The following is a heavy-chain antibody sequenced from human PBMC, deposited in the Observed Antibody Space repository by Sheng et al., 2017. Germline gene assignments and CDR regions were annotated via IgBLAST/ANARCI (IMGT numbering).Heavy chain of an antibody. D-gene: IGHD3-16*01. J-gene: IGHJ4*02. CDR3: ARDLGVPPRTGGTYFDY. CDR1: GGTFSSYA. V-gene: IGHV1-69*13. Sequence: QVQLVQSGAEVKKPGSSVKVSCKASGGTFSSYAISWVRQAPGQGLEWMGGIIPIFGTANYAQKFQGRVTITADESTSTAYMELSSLRSEDTAVYYCARDLGVPPRTGGTYFDYWGQGTLVTVSS. CDR2: IIPIFGTA.